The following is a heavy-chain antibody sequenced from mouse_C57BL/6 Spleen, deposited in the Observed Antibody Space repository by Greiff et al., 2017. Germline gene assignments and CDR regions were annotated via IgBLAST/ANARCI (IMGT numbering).Heavy chain of an antibody. CDR3: ARIEYGLEELAVDY. D-gene: IGHD3-1*01. CDR2: INPNYGTT. CDR1: GYSFTDYY. V-gene: IGHV1-39*01. J-gene: IGHJ4*01. Sequence: VQLKQSGPELVKPGASVKISCKASGYSFTDYYMIWVKQSTGQGLEWIGVINPNYGTTSYNKKFKGKATLTVDQSSSTAYMQLNSLTSEDSAVYYCARIEYGLEELAVDYWGQGTSVTVSS.